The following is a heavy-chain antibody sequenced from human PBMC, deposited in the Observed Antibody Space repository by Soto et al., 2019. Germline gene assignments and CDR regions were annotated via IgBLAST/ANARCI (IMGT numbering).Heavy chain of an antibody. CDR1: GYTFTSYG. D-gene: IGHD6-13*01. CDR2: ISAYNGNT. V-gene: IGHV1-18*01. J-gene: IGHJ6*03. CDR3: ARKTGYSSSWSPNYYYYYMDV. Sequence: ASVKVSCKASGYTFTSYGISWVRQAPGQGLEWMGWISAYNGNTNYAQKLQGRVTMTTDTSTSTAYMELRSLRSDDTAVYYCARKTGYSSSWSPNYYYYYMDVWGNGTTVTVSS.